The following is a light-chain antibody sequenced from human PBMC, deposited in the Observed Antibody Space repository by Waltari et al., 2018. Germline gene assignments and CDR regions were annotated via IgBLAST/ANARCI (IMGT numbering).Light chain of an antibody. V-gene: IGKV1-27*01. J-gene: IGKJ1*01. CDR2: AAS. CDR3: QKYNSAPQWT. CDR1: QGSSNY. Sequence: DIQMTQSPSSLSASVGDRVTITCRASQGSSNYLAWYQQKPGKVPKLLSYAASTLQSGVPSRFSGSGSGTDFTLTISSLQPEDVATYYCQKYNSAPQWTFGQGTKVEIK.